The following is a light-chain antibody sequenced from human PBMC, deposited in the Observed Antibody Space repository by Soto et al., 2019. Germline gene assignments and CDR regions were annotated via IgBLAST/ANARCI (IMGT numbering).Light chain of an antibody. Sequence: ERVMTQSPVTLSVSPGEIATVSCRASQSVRSTYLAWYQQKPGQAPRLRMYGAYTRATGIPARFSGSGSGTEFTLTINSLQPEDFAVYYCQQYNYLTTFGQGTRLEIK. CDR3: QQYNYLTT. CDR2: GAY. J-gene: IGKJ5*01. CDR1: QSVRSTY. V-gene: IGKV3-15*01.